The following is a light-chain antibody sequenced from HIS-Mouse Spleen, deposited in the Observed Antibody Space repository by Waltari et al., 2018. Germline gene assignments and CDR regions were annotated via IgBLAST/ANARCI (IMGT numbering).Light chain of an antibody. CDR1: SSDVGGYNY. Sequence: QSALTQPASVSGSPGQSITISCTGTSSDVGGYNYVSLYQQHPGKAPKLMIYEVSNRPSGVSNRFSGSKSGNTASLTISGLQAEDEADYYCSSYTSSSTPYVFGTGTKVTVL. V-gene: IGLV2-14*01. CDR2: EVS. CDR3: SSYTSSSTPYV. J-gene: IGLJ1*01.